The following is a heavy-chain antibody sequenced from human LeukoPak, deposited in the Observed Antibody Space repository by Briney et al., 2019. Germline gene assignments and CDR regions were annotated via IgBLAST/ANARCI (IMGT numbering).Heavy chain of an antibody. V-gene: IGHV3-30-3*01. CDR1: GFTFSSYA. J-gene: IGHJ4*02. CDR3: AKEMGYSGSYYGDY. D-gene: IGHD1-26*01. Sequence: PGGSLRLSCSASGFTFSSYAMHWVRQAPGKGLEWVAVISYDGSNKYYADSVKGRFTISRDNSKNTLYLQMNSLRAEDTAVYYCAKEMGYSGSYYGDYWGRGTLVTVSS. CDR2: ISYDGSNK.